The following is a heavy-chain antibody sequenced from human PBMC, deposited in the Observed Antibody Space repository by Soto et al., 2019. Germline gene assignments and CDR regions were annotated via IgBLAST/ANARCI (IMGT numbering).Heavy chain of an antibody. D-gene: IGHD6-19*01. CDR2: ISAYNGNT. V-gene: IGHV1-18*01. Sequence: GASVKVSCKASGYTFTSYGISWVRQAPGQGLEWMGWISAYNGNTNYAQKLQGRVTMTTDTSTSTAYMELRSLRSDDTAVYYCARDKAQDSSGWYDSVNWFDPWGQGTLVTVSS. CDR3: ARDKAQDSSGWYDSVNWFDP. J-gene: IGHJ5*02. CDR1: GYTFTSYG.